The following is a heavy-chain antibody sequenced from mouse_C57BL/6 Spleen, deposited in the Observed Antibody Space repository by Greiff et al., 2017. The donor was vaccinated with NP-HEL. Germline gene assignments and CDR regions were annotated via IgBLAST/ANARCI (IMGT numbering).Heavy chain of an antibody. V-gene: IGHV1-59*01. D-gene: IGHD2-2*01. Sequence: QVQLQQPGAELVRPGTSVKLSCKASGYTFTSYWMHWVKQRPGQGLEWIGVIVPSDSDTNYNQKFKGKATLTVDTSSSTAYMQLSSLTSEDSAVYYCARHGYVGPWFSYWGQGTLVTVSA. CDR2: IVPSDSDT. CDR1: GYTFTSYW. J-gene: IGHJ3*01. CDR3: ARHGYVGPWFSY.